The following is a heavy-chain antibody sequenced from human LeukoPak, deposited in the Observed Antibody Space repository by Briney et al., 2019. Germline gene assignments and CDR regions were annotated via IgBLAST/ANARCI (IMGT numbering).Heavy chain of an antibody. J-gene: IGHJ4*02. CDR2: ISYDGSNK. CDR1: GFTFSSYG. CDR3: AKRGGDGYR. Sequence: GGSLRLSCAASGFTFSSYGMHWVRQAPGKGLEWVAVISYDGSNKYYADSVKGRFTISRDNSKNTLYLQMNSLRAEDTAVYYCAKRGGDGYRWGQGTLVTVSS. D-gene: IGHD5-24*01. V-gene: IGHV3-30*18.